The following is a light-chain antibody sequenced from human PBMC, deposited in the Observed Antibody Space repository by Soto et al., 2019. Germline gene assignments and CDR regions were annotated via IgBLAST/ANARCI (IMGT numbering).Light chain of an antibody. Sequence: QSVLTQPASVSGSPGQSITISCTGTSSDVGGYNYVSWYQQHPCKAPKLMIYDVSNRPSGVSNRFSGSKSGNTASLTISGLQAEDEADYYCSSYTSSSTPWVFGGGTKLTVL. CDR2: DVS. V-gene: IGLV2-14*01. CDR1: SSDVGGYNY. CDR3: SSYTSSSTPWV. J-gene: IGLJ3*02.